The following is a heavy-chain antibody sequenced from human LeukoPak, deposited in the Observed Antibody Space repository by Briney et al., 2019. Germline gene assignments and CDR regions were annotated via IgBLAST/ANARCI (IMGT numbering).Heavy chain of an antibody. D-gene: IGHD6-13*01. Sequence: GMSLRLSCAASGVTLSPYGMHWVRQAPGKGLEWVAVISYDGSNKYYADSVKGRFTISRDNSKNTLYLQMNSLRAEDTAVYYCAKDPGIAAAGDYGMDVWGQGTTVTVSS. J-gene: IGHJ6*02. CDR3: AKDPGIAAAGDYGMDV. CDR1: GVTLSPYG. V-gene: IGHV3-30*18. CDR2: ISYDGSNK.